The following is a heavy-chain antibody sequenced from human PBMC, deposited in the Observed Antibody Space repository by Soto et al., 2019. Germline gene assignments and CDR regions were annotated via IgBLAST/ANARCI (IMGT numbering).Heavy chain of an antibody. V-gene: IGHV3-53*01. Sequence: EVQLVESGGGLIQPGESLRLSCADYGLTVSSNYMAWVRQAPGKGLEWVAVIYSGGSAYYADSVKGRSFISRDTSKNTVYLAMHSLSAEDTAVYFCARDGGCSGGNCYNWFDPWGHGTLVTVSS. CDR1: GLTVSSNY. J-gene: IGHJ5*02. D-gene: IGHD2-15*01. CDR3: ARDGGCSGGNCYNWFDP. CDR2: IYSGGSA.